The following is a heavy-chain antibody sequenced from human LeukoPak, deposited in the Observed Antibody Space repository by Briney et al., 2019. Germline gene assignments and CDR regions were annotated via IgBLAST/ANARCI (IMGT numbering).Heavy chain of an antibody. D-gene: IGHD6-19*01. Sequence: SETLSLTRAVYGGSFSGYSWSWIRQPPGKGLEWIGEINHSGSTNYNPSLKSRVTISVDTSKNQFSLKLSSVTAADTAVYYCARGPIAVAGTGYYYYGMDVWGQGTTVTVSS. J-gene: IGHJ6*02. CDR3: ARGPIAVAGTGYYYYGMDV. V-gene: IGHV4-34*01. CDR2: INHSGST. CDR1: GGSFSGYS.